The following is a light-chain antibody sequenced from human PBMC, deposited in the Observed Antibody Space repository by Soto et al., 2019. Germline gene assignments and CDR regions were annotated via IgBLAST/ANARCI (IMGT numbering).Light chain of an antibody. Sequence: YELTQPPSVSVAPGQTARITCGGNNIGSTSVHWYQQRPGQAPVLVVYDDNDRPSGIPERFSGPNSENTATLTITRVDAGDEADYYCQVWNITTDHYVFGTGTKVTVL. CDR2: DDN. CDR1: NIGSTS. CDR3: QVWNITTDHYV. V-gene: IGLV3-21*02. J-gene: IGLJ1*01.